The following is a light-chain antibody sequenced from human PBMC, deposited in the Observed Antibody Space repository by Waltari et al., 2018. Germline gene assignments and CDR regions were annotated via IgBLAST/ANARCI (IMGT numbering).Light chain of an antibody. V-gene: IGKV3-11*01. CDR1: QSVRSD. Sequence: IVLTQSPATLSLSPGERATLSSRASQSVRSDLAWYQQKPGQAPRLLIYDASNRATCIPARFSGSGSGTEFTLTISSLEPEDFAVYDGQQRSNWPTITFGQGTRLEIK. J-gene: IGKJ5*01. CDR3: QQRSNWPTIT. CDR2: DAS.